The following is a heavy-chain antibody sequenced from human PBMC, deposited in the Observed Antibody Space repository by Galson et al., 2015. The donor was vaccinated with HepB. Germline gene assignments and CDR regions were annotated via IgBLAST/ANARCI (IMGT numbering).Heavy chain of an antibody. CDR1: GDSVSSNSAT. CDR3: ARVDYYDSKVDY. J-gene: IGHJ4*02. CDR2: TYYRSKWYN. V-gene: IGHV6-1*01. D-gene: IGHD3-22*01. Sequence: CAISGDSVSSNSATWDWIRQSPSRGLEWLGRTYYRSKWYNDYAVSVKSRITINPDTSKNQFSLQLNSVTPEDTAVYYCARVDYYDSKVDYWGQGTLVTVSS.